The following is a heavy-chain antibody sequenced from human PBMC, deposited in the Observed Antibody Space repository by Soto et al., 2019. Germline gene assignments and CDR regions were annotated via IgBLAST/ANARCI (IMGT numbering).Heavy chain of an antibody. J-gene: IGHJ6*02. D-gene: IGHD6-13*01. CDR3: ARIRVAAAGTYHYYYGMDV. Sequence: SGPTLVNPTQTLTLTCTFSGFSLSTSGMCVSWIRQPPGKALEWLALIDWDDDKYYSTSLKTRLTISKDTSKNQVVLTMTNMDPVDTATYYCARIRVAAAGTYHYYYGMDVWGQGTTVTVSS. V-gene: IGHV2-70*01. CDR2: IDWDDDK. CDR1: GFSLSTSGMC.